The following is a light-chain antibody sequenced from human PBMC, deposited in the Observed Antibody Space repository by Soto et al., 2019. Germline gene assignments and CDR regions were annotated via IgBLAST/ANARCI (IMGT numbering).Light chain of an antibody. CDR3: SSDAGSNIYV. CDR1: SSDIGGYYY. Sequence: QSALTQPPSASGSPGQSVTISCTGTSSDIGGYYYVSWYQQHPGKAPKLMIYEVSKRPSGVPGRFSGSKSGNTASLTISGLQTEDEADYYCSSDAGSNIYVFGTGTKVTV. J-gene: IGLJ1*01. CDR2: EVS. V-gene: IGLV2-8*01.